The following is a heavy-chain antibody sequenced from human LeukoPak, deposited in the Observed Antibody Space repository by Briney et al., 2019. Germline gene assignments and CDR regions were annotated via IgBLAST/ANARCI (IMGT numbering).Heavy chain of an antibody. CDR3: ARRRGLYCSSTSCPVDY. D-gene: IGHD2-2*01. V-gene: IGHV4-4*07. CDR2: IYTSGST. Sequence: PSETLSLTCTVSGGSISSYYWSWIRQPAGKGLEWIGRIYTSGSTNYNPSLKSRVTMSVDTSKNQFSLKLSSVTAADTAVYYCARRRGLYCSSTSCPVDYWGQGTLVTVSS. J-gene: IGHJ4*02. CDR1: GGSISSYY.